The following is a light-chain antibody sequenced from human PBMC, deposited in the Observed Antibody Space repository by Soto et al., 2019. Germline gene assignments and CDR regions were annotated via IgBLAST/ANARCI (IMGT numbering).Light chain of an antibody. CDR3: SSYTSSSLFV. V-gene: IGLV2-14*01. CDR1: SSDVGGYNY. J-gene: IGLJ1*01. CDR2: DVS. Sequence: QSALNQPASVSGSPGQSITISCTGTSSDVGGYNYVSWYQQHPGKAPKLMIYDVSNRPSGVSNRFSGSKSGNTASLTISRLQAEDEADYYCSSYTSSSLFVFGTGTKVTVL.